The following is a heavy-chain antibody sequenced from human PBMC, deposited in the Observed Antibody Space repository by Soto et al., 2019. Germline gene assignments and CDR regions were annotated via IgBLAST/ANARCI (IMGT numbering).Heavy chain of an antibody. CDR3: ARGGGSYSSYVGY. D-gene: IGHD1-26*01. V-gene: IGHV4-31*03. CDR2: IYYSGST. CDR1: GGSISSGGYY. Sequence: QVQLQESGPGLVKPSQTLSLTCTVSGGSISSGGYYWSWIRQHPGKGLEWIGYIYYSGSTYYNPSLKGRVTIAVDTSKNQFSLKLSSVTAADTAVYYCARGGGSYSSYVGYWGQGTLVTVSS. J-gene: IGHJ4*02.